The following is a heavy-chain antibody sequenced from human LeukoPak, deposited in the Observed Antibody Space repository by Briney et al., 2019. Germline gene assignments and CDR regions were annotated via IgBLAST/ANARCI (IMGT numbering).Heavy chain of an antibody. J-gene: IGHJ3*02. CDR1: GFTFSSYW. CDR3: ARDTTGITMIVGAFDI. D-gene: IGHD3-22*01. Sequence: GGSLRLSCAASGFTFSSYWMSWVRQAPGKGLEWVANIKQDGSEKYYVDSVKGRFTISRDNAKNSLYLQMNSLRADDTAVYYCARDTTGITMIVGAFDIWGQGTMVTVSS. V-gene: IGHV3-7*01. CDR2: IKQDGSEK.